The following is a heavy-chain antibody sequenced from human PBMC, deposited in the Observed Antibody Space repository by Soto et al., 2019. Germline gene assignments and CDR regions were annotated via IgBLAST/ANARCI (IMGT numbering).Heavy chain of an antibody. J-gene: IGHJ5*01. Sequence: GGSLRLSCAASGFTFSTSSVNWVRQAPGKGLEWVSSISSSSFYIYYADSLKGRFTISRDNAKNSLYLQMNSLRAEDTAMYYCARDFDGNNHWFDSWGQGTLVTVSS. CDR1: GFTFSTSS. V-gene: IGHV3-21*01. D-gene: IGHD3-9*01. CDR3: ARDFDGNNHWFDS. CDR2: ISSSSFYI.